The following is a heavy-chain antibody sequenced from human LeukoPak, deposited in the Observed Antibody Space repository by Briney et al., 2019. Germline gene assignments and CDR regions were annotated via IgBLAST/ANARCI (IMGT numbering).Heavy chain of an antibody. CDR2: ISGSGGST. CDR1: GFTFSSYA. Sequence: PGGSLRLSCAASGFTFSSYAMSWVRQAPGKGLEWVSAISGSGGSTYYADSVKGRFTISRDNAKNSLYLQMNSLRAEDTAVYYCASVGGNSGYSSSMYGMDVWGQGTTVTVSS. V-gene: IGHV3-23*01. CDR3: ASVGGNSGYSSSMYGMDV. J-gene: IGHJ6*02. D-gene: IGHD6-13*01.